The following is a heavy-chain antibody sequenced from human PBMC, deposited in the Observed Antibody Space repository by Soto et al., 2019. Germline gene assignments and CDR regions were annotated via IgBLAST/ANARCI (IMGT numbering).Heavy chain of an antibody. D-gene: IGHD6-13*01. V-gene: IGHV3-30*18. CDR3: AKVKRIAPTDFYHDMDV. CDR2: ISSDGRNK. Sequence: SXRLSCAASGLRFPTHGMHWVRQAPGKGLEWVAVISSDGRNKFYADSVKGRFTVSRDNSKSTLLLQMDSLRAEDTAVYYCAKVKRIAPTDFYHDMDVWGQGTTVTVSS. J-gene: IGHJ6*02. CDR1: GLRFPTHG.